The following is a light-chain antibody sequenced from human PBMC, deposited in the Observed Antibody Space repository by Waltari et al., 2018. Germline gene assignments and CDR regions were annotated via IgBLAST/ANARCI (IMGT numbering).Light chain of an antibody. CDR2: ATS. J-gene: IGKJ5*01. CDR1: QDVRSY. V-gene: IGKV1-9*01. Sequence: DIQLTQSPSFLSASVGDRVTITCRASQDVRSYLAWYQQKPGKAPKLLIYATSTLQTGVSSRFSGSASGTECTLTISSLQPEDCAAYYCQQLDAYPLTFGQGTRLEIK. CDR3: QQLDAYPLT.